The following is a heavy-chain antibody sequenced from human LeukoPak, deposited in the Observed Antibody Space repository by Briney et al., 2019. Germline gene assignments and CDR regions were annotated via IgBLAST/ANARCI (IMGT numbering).Heavy chain of an antibody. V-gene: IGHV1-18*01. CDR3: ARAGYSYGYLGYFDY. Sequence: ASVKVSCKASGYTFSIYSIAWVRQAPGQGLEWMGWISAYNGNTNYAQKFQGRVTMTTDTSTSTAYMELRSLRPDDTPVYYCARAGYSYGYLGYFDYWGQGTLVTVSS. CDR2: ISAYNGNT. D-gene: IGHD5-18*01. J-gene: IGHJ4*02. CDR1: GYTFSIYS.